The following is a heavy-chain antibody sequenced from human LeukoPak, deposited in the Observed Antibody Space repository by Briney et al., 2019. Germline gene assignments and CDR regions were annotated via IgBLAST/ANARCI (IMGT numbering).Heavy chain of an antibody. CDR3: ASGDFDYNWFDP. V-gene: IGHV4-59*12. CDR2: IYYSGST. D-gene: IGHD2-21*02. CDR1: GGSISSYY. J-gene: IGHJ5*02. Sequence: SETLSLTCTVSGGSISSYYWSWIRQPPGKGLEWIGYIYYSGSTNYNPSLKSRVTISVDTSKNQFSLKLSSGTAADTAVYYCASGDFDYNWFDPWGQGTLVTVSS.